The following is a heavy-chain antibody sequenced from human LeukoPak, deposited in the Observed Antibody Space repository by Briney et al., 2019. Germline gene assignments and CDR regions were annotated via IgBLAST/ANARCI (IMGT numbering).Heavy chain of an antibody. V-gene: IGHV3-21*06. Sequence: GGSLRLSCAASRFISSRYSMNWVRQAPGKGLEWVSYISDSSSYTYYADSVKGRFTISRDNAKNLVYLQLNSLRAEDTAVYYCARDSGPILRFLEGYFDYWGQGTLVTVSS. CDR3: ARDSGPILRFLEGYFDY. D-gene: IGHD3-3*01. CDR2: ISDSSSYT. J-gene: IGHJ4*02. CDR1: RFISSRYS.